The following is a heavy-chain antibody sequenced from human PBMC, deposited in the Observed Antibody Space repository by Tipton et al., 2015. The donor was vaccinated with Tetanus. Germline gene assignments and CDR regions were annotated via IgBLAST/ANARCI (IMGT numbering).Heavy chain of an antibody. J-gene: IGHJ4*02. CDR3: AKVSAPGTIATGNFDY. Sequence: QLVQSGAEAKKPGESLKISCRGSGYSFSSYWIAWVRQVPGKGLERMGIFFPGDSESRYRPSFQGQVTMSGDNSIRTAYMQWNSLRASDTATYYCAKVSAPGTIATGNFDYWGQGTPVTVS. CDR2: FFPGDSES. V-gene: IGHV5-51*01. D-gene: IGHD1-1*01. CDR1: GYSFSSYW.